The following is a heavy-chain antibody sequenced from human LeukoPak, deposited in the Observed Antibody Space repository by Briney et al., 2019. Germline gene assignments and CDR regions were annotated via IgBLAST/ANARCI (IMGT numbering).Heavy chain of an antibody. D-gene: IGHD5-18*01. CDR2: IYYSGST. CDR1: DGSISSSSYY. V-gene: IGHV4-39*07. J-gene: IGHJ4*02. Sequence: SETLSLTCTVSDGSISSSSYYWGWIRQPPGKGLEWIGSIYYSGSTYYNPSLKSRVTISVDTSKNQFSLKLSSVTAADTAVYYCARRPIQLWFRIGYYFDYWGQGTLVTVSS. CDR3: ARRPIQLWFRIGYYFDY.